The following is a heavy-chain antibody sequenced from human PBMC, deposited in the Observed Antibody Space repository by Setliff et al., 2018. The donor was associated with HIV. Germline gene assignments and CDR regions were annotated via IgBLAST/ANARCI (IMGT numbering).Heavy chain of an antibody. Sequence: SETLSLTCTVSGGSIKSSSYYWGWIRQPPGKGLEWIGSIYYSGNTYYNPSLKSRVTISEDRSRNQFSLRLSSVTAADTAVYYCARLRYYDILTGYAFDYWGQGTLVTVSS. CDR2: IYYSGNT. CDR1: GGSIKSSSYY. J-gene: IGHJ4*02. D-gene: IGHD3-9*01. CDR3: ARLRYYDILTGYAFDY. V-gene: IGHV4-39*01.